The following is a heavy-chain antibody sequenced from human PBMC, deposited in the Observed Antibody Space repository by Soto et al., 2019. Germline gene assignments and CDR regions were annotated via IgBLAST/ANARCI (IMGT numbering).Heavy chain of an antibody. CDR1: GGTFSSYA. V-gene: IGHV1-69*13. Sequence: ASVKVSCKASGGTFSSYAISWVRQAPGQGLEWMGGIIPIFGTANYAQKFQGRVTITADESTSTAYMELSSLRSEDTAVYYCARGSETKYYGSGSYYNWFDPWGQGTLVTVSS. CDR3: ARGSETKYYGSGSYYNWFDP. CDR2: IIPIFGTA. J-gene: IGHJ5*02. D-gene: IGHD3-10*01.